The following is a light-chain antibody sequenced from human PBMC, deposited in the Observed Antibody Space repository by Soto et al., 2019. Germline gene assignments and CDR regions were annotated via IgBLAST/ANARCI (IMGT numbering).Light chain of an antibody. CDR3: QQYNNWPLT. CDR1: QSVSST. CDR2: GAS. J-gene: IGKJ1*01. V-gene: IGKV3-15*01. Sequence: EIVMTQSPATLSVSPGERATLSCRASQSVSSTLAWYQQKPGQAPRLLIYGASTRATGVPARFSGSGSGTDFTLTISSLQSEDFAVYYCQQYNNWPLTFGQGTTVEIK.